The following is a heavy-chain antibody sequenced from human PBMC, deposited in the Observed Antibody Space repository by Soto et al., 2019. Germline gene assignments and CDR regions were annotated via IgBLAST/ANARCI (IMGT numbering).Heavy chain of an antibody. CDR1: GFTFSSYS. Sequence: GGSLRLSCAASGFTFSSYSMNWVRQAPGKGLEWVAVIWYDGSNKYYADSVKGRFTISRDNSKNTLYLQMNSLRAEDTAVYYCARDPGYCSGGSCYSGYYYYGMDVWGQGTTVTVSS. CDR3: ARDPGYCSGGSCYSGYYYYGMDV. V-gene: IGHV3-33*08. D-gene: IGHD2-15*01. J-gene: IGHJ6*02. CDR2: IWYDGSNK.